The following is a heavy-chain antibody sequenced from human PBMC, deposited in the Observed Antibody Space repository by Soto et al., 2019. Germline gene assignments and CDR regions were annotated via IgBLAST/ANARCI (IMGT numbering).Heavy chain of an antibody. V-gene: IGHV1-46*01. D-gene: IGHD5-12*01. CDR2: INPSGGST. Sequence: ASVKVSCKASGYTFTSYYMHWVRQAPGQGLEWMGIINPSGGSTSYAQKFQGGVTMTRDTSTSTVYMELSSLRSEDTAVYYCARLLSGYDSVYYYYGMDVWGQGTTVTVSS. J-gene: IGHJ6*02. CDR3: ARLLSGYDSVYYYYGMDV. CDR1: GYTFTSYY.